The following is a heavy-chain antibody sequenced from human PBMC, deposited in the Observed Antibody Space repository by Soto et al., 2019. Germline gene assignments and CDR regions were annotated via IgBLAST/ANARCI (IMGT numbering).Heavy chain of an antibody. J-gene: IGHJ6*02. D-gene: IGHD3-10*01. CDR3: SGSGSYSRKDLAYGMDV. V-gene: IGHV4-59*01. CDR2: IYYSGST. CDR1: GGSISSYY. Sequence: SETLSLTCTVSGGSISSYYWSWIRQPPGKGLEWIGYIYYSGSTNYNPSLKSRVTISVDTSKNQFSLKLSSVTAADTAVYHCSGSGSYSRKDLAYGMDVWGQGTTVTVSS.